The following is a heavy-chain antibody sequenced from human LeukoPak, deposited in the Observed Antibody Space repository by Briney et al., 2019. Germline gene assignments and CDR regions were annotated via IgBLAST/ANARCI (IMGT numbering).Heavy chain of an antibody. V-gene: IGHV3-7*03. CDR1: GFTFSRHW. CDR3: ARGPNYGSRTDYLDY. Sequence: GGSLRLSCAASGFTFSRHWMNWVRQAPGKGLEWVVNIKQGGGERNYVDSVKGRFTVSRDDAKSSLYLHMNSLRAEDTAIYYCARGPNYGSRTDYLDYWGQGTLVTVSS. CDR2: IKQGGGER. D-gene: IGHD4-17*01. J-gene: IGHJ4*02.